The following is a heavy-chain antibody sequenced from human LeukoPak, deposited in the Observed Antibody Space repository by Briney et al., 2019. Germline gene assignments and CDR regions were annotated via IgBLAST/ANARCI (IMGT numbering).Heavy chain of an antibody. V-gene: IGHV3-23*01. CDR2: ISGSGGST. CDR3: AKQGYYYYSSGYYVFFDY. D-gene: IGHD3-22*01. J-gene: IGHJ4*02. CDR1: GFTFSSYA. Sequence: PGGSLRLSCAASGFTFSSYAMSWVRQAPGKGLEWVSAISGSGGSTYYADSVKGRFTISRDNSENTLYLQTNSLRAEDTAVYYCAKQGYYYYSSGYYVFFDYWGQGTLVTVSS.